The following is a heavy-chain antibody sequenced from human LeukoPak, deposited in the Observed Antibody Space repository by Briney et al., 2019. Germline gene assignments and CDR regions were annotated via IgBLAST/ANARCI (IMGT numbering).Heavy chain of an antibody. V-gene: IGHV3-21*01. Sequence: PGGSLRLSCAASGFTFSSYTMNWVRQAPGRGLGWVSSITSSSSYIYYADSVKGRFTISRDNARNSLYLQMDSLRAEDTAVYYCARDKYSGDSYFDYWGQGTLVTVSS. CDR1: GFTFSSYT. CDR3: ARDKYSGDSYFDY. D-gene: IGHD2-21*01. CDR2: ITSSSSYI. J-gene: IGHJ4*02.